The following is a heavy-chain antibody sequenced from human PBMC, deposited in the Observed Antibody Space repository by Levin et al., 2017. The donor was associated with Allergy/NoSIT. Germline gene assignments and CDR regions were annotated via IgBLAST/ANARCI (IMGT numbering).Heavy chain of an antibody. CDR2: MNPNSGNT. J-gene: IGHJ5*02. V-gene: IGHV1-8*01. D-gene: IGHD6-13*01. Sequence: EASVKVSCKASGYTFTSYDINWVRQATGQGLEWMGWMNPNSGNTGYAQKFQGRVTMTRNTSISTAYMELSSLRSEDTAVYYCARTPISSSWYPVYNWFDPWGQGTLVTVSS. CDR1: GYTFTSYD. CDR3: ARTPISSSWYPVYNWFDP.